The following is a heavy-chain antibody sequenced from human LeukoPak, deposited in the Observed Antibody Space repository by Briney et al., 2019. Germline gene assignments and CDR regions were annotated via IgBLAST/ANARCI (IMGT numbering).Heavy chain of an antibody. CDR2: ISYDGSNK. Sequence: PGGSRRLSCAASGFTFSSYGMHWVRQAPGKGLEWVAVISYDGSNKYYADSVKGRFTISRDNSKNTLYLQMNSLRAEDTAVYYCAKDSMDIVVVPAANIIIGAFDIWGQGTMVTVSS. V-gene: IGHV3-30*18. D-gene: IGHD2-2*03. CDR3: AKDSMDIVVVPAANIIIGAFDI. CDR1: GFTFSSYG. J-gene: IGHJ3*02.